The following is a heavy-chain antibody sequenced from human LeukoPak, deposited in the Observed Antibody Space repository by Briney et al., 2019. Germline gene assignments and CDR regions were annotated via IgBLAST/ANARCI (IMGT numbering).Heavy chain of an antibody. D-gene: IGHD3-10*01. J-gene: IGHJ4*02. V-gene: IGHV3-23*01. CDR1: GFTFSSYA. CDR3: AKVPPGTMVRSPFDY. CDR2: ISGSGGST. Sequence: GGSLRLSCAASGFTFSSYAMSWVRQAPVKVLEWVSAISGSGGSTYYADSVKGRFTISRDNSKNTLYLQMNSLRAEDTAVYYCAKVPPGTMVRSPFDYWGQGTLVTASS.